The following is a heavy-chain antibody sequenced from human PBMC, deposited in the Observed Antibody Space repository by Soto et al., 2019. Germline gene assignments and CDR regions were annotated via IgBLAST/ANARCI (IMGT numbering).Heavy chain of an antibody. Sequence: QVLLVESGGGVVQPGRSLRLSCAASGFIFRAYTMHWVRQAPGKGLEWVALMSHDGSNKYHADSVKGRFTISRDNSKNTLYLQMNSLRDDDTAVYYCASDVEQMVMGNWFDPWGQGTLVTVSS. CDR3: ASDVEQMVMGNWFDP. CDR1: GFIFRAYT. V-gene: IGHV3-30-3*01. D-gene: IGHD6-13*01. J-gene: IGHJ5*02. CDR2: MSHDGSNK.